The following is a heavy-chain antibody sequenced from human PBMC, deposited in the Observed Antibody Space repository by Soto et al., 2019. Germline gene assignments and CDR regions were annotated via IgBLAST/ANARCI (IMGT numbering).Heavy chain of an antibody. J-gene: IGHJ6*02. CDR3: ATDKPYDILVRDWFVMDVNYSYYGMDF. V-gene: IGHV3-7*03. CDR1: GFTFSSYW. D-gene: IGHD3-22*01. Sequence: GGYLRLSCAASGFTFSSYWMSWVRQAPGKGLEWVANIKQDGSEKYYVDSVKGRFTISRDNAKNSLYLQMNSLRAEDTAVYYCATDKPYDILVRDWFVMDVNYSYYGMDFWCQGPSV. CDR2: IKQDGSEK.